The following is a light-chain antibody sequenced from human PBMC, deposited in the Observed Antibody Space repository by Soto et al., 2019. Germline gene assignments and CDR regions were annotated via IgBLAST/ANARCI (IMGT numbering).Light chain of an antibody. V-gene: IGKV1-17*01. CDR2: AAS. CDR3: LQHNTYPYT. Sequence: DIEMTQSPGSLSSSVGDRVTITCRASQGISNLLGWFQHKPGKAPKRLIYAASSWQGGVPSRFSGSGSGTEFTLTITGLQPEDFAVYYCLQHNTYPYTFGQGTKLEIK. J-gene: IGKJ2*01. CDR1: QGISNL.